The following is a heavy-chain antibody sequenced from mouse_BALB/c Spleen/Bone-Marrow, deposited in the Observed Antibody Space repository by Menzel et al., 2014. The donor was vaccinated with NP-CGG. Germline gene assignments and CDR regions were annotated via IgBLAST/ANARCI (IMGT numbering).Heavy chain of an antibody. Sequence: EVKLMESGGGLVKPGGSLKLSCAASGFTFSSYAMSWVRQSPEKRLEWVAEISSGGSYTYYPDTVTGRFTISRDNAKNTLYLEMSSLRSEDTAMYYCARDRGYFDYWGQGTTLTVSS. CDR1: GFTFSSYA. CDR3: ARDRGYFDY. D-gene: IGHD3-1*01. J-gene: IGHJ2*01. CDR2: ISSGGSYT. V-gene: IGHV5-9-4*01.